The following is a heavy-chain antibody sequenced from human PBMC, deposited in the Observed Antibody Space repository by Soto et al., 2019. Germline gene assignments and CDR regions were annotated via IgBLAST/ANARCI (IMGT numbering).Heavy chain of an antibody. CDR3: ARMASFGTLNWFDP. CDR1: GYTFINYD. V-gene: IGHV1-8*02. D-gene: IGHD3-16*01. Sequence: ASVKVSCKASGYTFINYDISCVRQATGQGLEWMGWMNPGSGKTGYANKFQGRVTMTRDASTSTAHLELSSLTSEDTAVYYCARMASFGTLNWFDPWGQGTLVTVSS. CDR2: MNPGSGKT. J-gene: IGHJ5*02.